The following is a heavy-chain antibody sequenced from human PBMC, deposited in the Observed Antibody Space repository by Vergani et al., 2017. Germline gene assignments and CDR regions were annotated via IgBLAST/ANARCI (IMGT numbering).Heavy chain of an antibody. J-gene: IGHJ6*02. CDR3: ARGGYAYYYYYYGMDV. V-gene: IGHV3-15*01. D-gene: IGHD5-12*01. CDR2: IKSKTDGGTT. CDR1: GFTFSNAW. Sequence: EVQLVESGGGLVKPGGSLRLSCAAPGFTFSNAWMSWVRQAPEKGLEWVGRIKSKTDGGTTDYAAPVKGRFTISRDDSKNTLYLQMNSLKTEDTAVYYCARGGYAYYYYYYGMDVWGQGTTVTVSS.